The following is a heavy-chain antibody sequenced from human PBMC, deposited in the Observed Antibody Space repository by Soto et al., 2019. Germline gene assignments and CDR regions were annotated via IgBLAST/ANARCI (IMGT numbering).Heavy chain of an antibody. CDR1: GFTFSSYA. V-gene: IGHV3-30*04. D-gene: IGHD1-26*01. CDR2: ISYDGSNK. CDR3: ARALMDRYSGSSPGMDV. J-gene: IGHJ6*02. Sequence: PGGSLRLSCAASGFTFSSYAMHWVRKAPGQGLEREAVISYDGSNKYYADSVKSRFTISRDNSKNTLYLQMNSLRAEDTAVYYCARALMDRYSGSSPGMDVWGQGTTVTVSS.